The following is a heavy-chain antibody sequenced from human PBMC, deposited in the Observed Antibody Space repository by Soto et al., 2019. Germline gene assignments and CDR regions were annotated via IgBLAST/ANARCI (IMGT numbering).Heavy chain of an antibody. V-gene: IGHV3-30*02. J-gene: IGHJ6*02. D-gene: IGHD3-10*01. Sequence: GGSLRLSCAASGFTFSSYGMHWVRQAPGKGLEWVAVIWYDGSNKYYADSVKGRFTISRDNSKNTLYLQMNSLRAEDTAVYYCAKDLYGSGSKSYYYYGMDVWGQGTTVTVSS. CDR2: IWYDGSNK. CDR1: GFTFSSYG. CDR3: AKDLYGSGSKSYYYYGMDV.